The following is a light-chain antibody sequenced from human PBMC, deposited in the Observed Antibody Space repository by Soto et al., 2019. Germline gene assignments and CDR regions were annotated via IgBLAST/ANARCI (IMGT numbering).Light chain of an antibody. Sequence: QSALTQPASVSGSLGQSIPISCTGTSSDVGSDNFVSWYQHHPGKAPKLLIFEGSKRPSGVSNRFSGSKSGNTASLTISGLQAEDEADYYCCSYAHTNTFDVIFGGGTKLTVL. V-gene: IGLV2-23*03. CDR3: CSYAHTNTFDVI. J-gene: IGLJ2*01. CDR1: SSDVGSDNF. CDR2: EGS.